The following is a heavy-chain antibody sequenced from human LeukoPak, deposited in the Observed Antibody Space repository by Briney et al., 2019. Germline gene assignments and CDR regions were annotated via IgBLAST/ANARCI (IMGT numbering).Heavy chain of an antibody. CDR2: IRYDGSNE. J-gene: IGHJ3*02. Sequence: PGGSLRLSCAASGFTFSSYGMHWVRQAPGKGLEWVAFIRYDGSNEYYADSVKGRFTISRDNSKNTLYLQMNSLRAEDTAVYYCAKEWSHNDLSEAFDIWGQGTMVTVSS. CDR1: GFTFSSYG. CDR3: AKEWSHNDLSEAFDI. V-gene: IGHV3-30*02. D-gene: IGHD1-1*01.